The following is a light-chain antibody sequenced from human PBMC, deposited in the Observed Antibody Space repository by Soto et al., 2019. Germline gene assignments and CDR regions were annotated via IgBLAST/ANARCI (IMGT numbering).Light chain of an antibody. V-gene: IGKV3-15*01. Sequence: EILIAYCSATLSCSRGYRATPSCRPSRSVDTDLAWYQQKPGQAPRLLVFATSARATGVPDRFRGSRSGTDFTLTISSLQPEDSATYYCHQYYNRPPWTFGQGTKVDIK. CDR1: RSVDTD. CDR3: HQYYNRPPWT. J-gene: IGKJ1*01. CDR2: ATS.